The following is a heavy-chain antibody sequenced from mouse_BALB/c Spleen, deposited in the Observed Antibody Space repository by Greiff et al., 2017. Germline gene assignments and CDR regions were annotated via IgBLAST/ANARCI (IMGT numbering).Heavy chain of an antibody. Sequence: EVKLVESGGGLVQPGGSLRLSCATSGFTFTDYYMSWVRQPPGKALEWLGFIRNKANGYTLEYSASVKGRFTISRDNSQSILYLQMNTLRAEDIATYYCASSPGASCFAYWGQGTLVTVSA. CDR3: ASSPGASCFAY. CDR2: IRNKANGYTL. CDR1: GFTFTDYY. V-gene: IGHV7-3*02. D-gene: IGHD3-1*01. J-gene: IGHJ3*01.